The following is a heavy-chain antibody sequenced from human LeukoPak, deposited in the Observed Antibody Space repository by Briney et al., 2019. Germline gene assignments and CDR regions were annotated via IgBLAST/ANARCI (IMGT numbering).Heavy chain of an antibody. CDR2: INHSGST. D-gene: IGHD1-26*01. V-gene: IGHV4-34*01. CDR1: GGSFSGYY. J-gene: IGHJ6*02. CDR3: ARVRRQGLGYYYGMDV. Sequence: KTSETLSLTCAVYGGSFSGYYWSWIGQPPGKGLEWIGEINHSGSTNYNPSLKSRVTISVDTSKNQFSLKLSSVTAADTAVYYCARVRRQGLGYYYGMDVWGQGTTVTVSS.